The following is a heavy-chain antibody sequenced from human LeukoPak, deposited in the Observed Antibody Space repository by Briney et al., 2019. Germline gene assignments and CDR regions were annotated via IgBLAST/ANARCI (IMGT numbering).Heavy chain of an antibody. V-gene: IGHV4-39*07. Sequence: SETLSLTCTVSGGSISSSSYYWGWIRQPPGKGLEWIGSIYYSGSTYYNPSLKSRVTISVDTSKNQFSLKLSSVTAADTAVYYCARGSIFGVVDYWGQGTLVTVSS. CDR3: ARGSIFGVVDY. CDR2: IYYSGST. D-gene: IGHD3-3*01. J-gene: IGHJ4*02. CDR1: GGSISSSSYY.